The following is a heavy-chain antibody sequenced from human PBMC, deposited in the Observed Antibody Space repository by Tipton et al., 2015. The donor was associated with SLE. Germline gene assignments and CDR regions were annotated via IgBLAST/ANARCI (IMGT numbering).Heavy chain of an antibody. V-gene: IGHV4-59*11. CDR3: AREGRYPYYYYYMDV. CDR1: GDTISDHY. Sequence: TLSLTCTVSGDTISDHYWSWIRQPPGKGLEWIGYISYSGSTNYSPSLKSRVTISLDTSKTQFSLKLSSVTAADTAVYYCAREGRYPYYYYYMDVWGKGTTVTVSS. J-gene: IGHJ6*03. D-gene: IGHD2-2*01. CDR2: ISYSGST.